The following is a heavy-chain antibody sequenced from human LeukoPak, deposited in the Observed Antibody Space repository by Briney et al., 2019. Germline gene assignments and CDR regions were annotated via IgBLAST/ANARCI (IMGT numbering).Heavy chain of an antibody. Sequence: SETLSLTCVVSGGSVSGYYWGWIRQPLGRGLEWIGYVYYSGSTNYNPSFKSRITISVDTSRNQFSLQLSSVTAADTAVYYCARIHRYCSGGACYVLDNWGQGTLVAVSS. D-gene: IGHD2-15*01. CDR3: ARIHRYCSGGACYVLDN. J-gene: IGHJ4*02. CDR2: VYYSGST. CDR1: GGSVSGYY. V-gene: IGHV4-59*02.